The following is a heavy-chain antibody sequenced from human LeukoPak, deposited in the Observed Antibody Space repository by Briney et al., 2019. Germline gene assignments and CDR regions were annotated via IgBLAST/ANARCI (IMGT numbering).Heavy chain of an antibody. CDR2: IRYDGSNK. CDR1: GFTFSSYA. Sequence: GGSLRLSCAASGFTFSSYAMHWVRQAPGKGLEWVAFIRYDGSNKYYADSVKGRLTISRDNSKNTLYLQMNSLRAEDTAVYYCAKGGGSSAAIDYWGQGTLVTVSS. CDR3: AKGGGSSAAIDY. V-gene: IGHV3-30*02. J-gene: IGHJ4*02. D-gene: IGHD6-6*01.